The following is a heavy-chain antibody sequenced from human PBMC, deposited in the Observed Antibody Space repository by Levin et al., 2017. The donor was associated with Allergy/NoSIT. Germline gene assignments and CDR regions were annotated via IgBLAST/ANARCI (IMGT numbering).Heavy chain of an antibody. CDR3: ARHHSVLGSFTVPHLWWLPPGAFDS. CDR2: IYYSGST. J-gene: IGHJ3*02. CDR1: GGSISSSSYY. Sequence: SETLSLTCTVSGGSISSSSYYWGWIRQPPGKGLEWIGSIYYSGSTYYNPSLKSRVTISVDTSKNQFSLKRSSVTAADTAVYYCARHHSVLGSFTVPHLWWLPPGAFDSWGQGTMVTVSS. V-gene: IGHV4-39*01. D-gene: IGHD2-21*01.